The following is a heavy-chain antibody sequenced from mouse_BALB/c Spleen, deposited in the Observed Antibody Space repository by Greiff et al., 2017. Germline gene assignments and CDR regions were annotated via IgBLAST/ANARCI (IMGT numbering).Heavy chain of an antibody. V-gene: IGHV2-9-2*01. CDR2: IWTGGGT. Sequence: VMLVESGPGLVAPSQSLSITCTVSGFSLTSYDISWIRQPPGKGLEWLGVIWTGGGTNYNSAFMSRLSISKDNSKSQVFLKMNSLQTDDTAIYYCVRVLHYYGFDYWGQGTTLTVSS. CDR1: GFSLTSYD. J-gene: IGHJ2*01. CDR3: VRVLHYYGFDY. D-gene: IGHD1-1*01.